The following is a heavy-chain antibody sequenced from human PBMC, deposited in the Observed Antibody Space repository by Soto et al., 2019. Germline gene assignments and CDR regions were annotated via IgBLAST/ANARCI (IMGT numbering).Heavy chain of an antibody. Sequence: ASVKVSCKASGYTFTSYGISWVRQAPGQGLEWMGWISAYNGNTNYAQKLQGRVTMTTDTSTSTAYMELRSLRSDDTAAYYCARQIWESPFIVVARDYYYYGMDVWGQGTTVTVSS. D-gene: IGHD2-2*01. CDR1: GYTFTSYG. J-gene: IGHJ6*02. V-gene: IGHV1-18*01. CDR3: ARQIWESPFIVVARDYYYYGMDV. CDR2: ISAYNGNT.